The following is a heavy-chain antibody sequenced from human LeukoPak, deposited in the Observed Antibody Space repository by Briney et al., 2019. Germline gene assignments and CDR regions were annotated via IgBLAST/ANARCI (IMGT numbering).Heavy chain of an antibody. CDR3: ARVDSSSSGSGFDP. CDR1: GYTFTGYY. J-gene: IGHJ5*02. Sequence: ASVKVSCKASGYTFTGYYLHYVRQAPGQGLEWMGWINPISGGTRYAQKFQGRVTMTRDTSISTAYMELSRLRSDDTAVYYCARVDSSSSGSGFDPWGQGTLVTVSS. V-gene: IGHV1-2*02. CDR2: INPISGGT. D-gene: IGHD6-6*01.